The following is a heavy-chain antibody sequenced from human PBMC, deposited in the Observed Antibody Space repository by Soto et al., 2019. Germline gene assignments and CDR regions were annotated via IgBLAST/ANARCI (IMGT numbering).Heavy chain of an antibody. CDR3: AREEITMVRGVIRPNYFDY. V-gene: IGHV4-34*01. D-gene: IGHD3-10*01. J-gene: IGHJ4*02. CDR2: INHSGST. CDR1: GGSYSGYC. Sequence: SETLSLTCAVYGGSYSGYCWSWIRQPPGKGLEWIGEINHSGSTNYNPSLKSRVTISVDTSKNQFSLKLSSVTAADTAVYYCAREEITMVRGVIRPNYFDYWGQGTLVTVSS.